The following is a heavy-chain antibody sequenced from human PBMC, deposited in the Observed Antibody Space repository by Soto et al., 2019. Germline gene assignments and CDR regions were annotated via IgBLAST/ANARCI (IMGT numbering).Heavy chain of an antibody. CDR1: GGSFSGYY. CDR2: INHSGST. V-gene: IGHV4-34*01. CDR3: ARGGHDYGGNLDY. Sequence: QVQLQQWGAGLLKPSETLSLTCAVYGGSFSGYYWSWIRQPPGKGLEWIGEINHSGSTNYNPSLKSRVTISVDTSKNQFSLTLSSVTAADTAVYYCARGGHDYGGNLDYWGQGTLVTVSS. J-gene: IGHJ4*02. D-gene: IGHD4-17*01.